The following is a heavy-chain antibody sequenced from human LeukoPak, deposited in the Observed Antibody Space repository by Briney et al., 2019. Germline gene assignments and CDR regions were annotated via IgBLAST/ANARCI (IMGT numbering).Heavy chain of an antibody. D-gene: IGHD1-26*01. CDR1: GFTFSIYA. CDR2: ISDDSRRI. CDR3: ARGIVGATSGMDV. V-gene: IGHV3-23*01. Sequence: PGGSLRLSCAASGFTFSIYAMSWVRQAPGEGLEWVSAISDDSRRIYYADSVKGRFTISRDNSKNTLYLQMNSLRAEDTAVYYCARGIVGATSGMDVWGQGTTVTVSS. J-gene: IGHJ6*02.